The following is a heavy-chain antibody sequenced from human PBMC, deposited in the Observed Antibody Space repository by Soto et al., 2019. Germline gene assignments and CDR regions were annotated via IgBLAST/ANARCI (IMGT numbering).Heavy chain of an antibody. J-gene: IGHJ6*02. CDR3: ARCHYYGSRSYHHGGGMDV. Sequence: QVQLVQSGAEVKKPGASVKVSCKASGYTFTSYGISWVRQAPGQGLEWMGWISAYNGNTNYAQKLQGRVTMTTDTXXSXAXXEPRSLRSHDTAVSYCARCHYYGSRSYHHGGGMDVWGQGTTVTVSS. CDR2: ISAYNGNT. V-gene: IGHV1-18*01. D-gene: IGHD3-10*01. CDR1: GYTFTSYG.